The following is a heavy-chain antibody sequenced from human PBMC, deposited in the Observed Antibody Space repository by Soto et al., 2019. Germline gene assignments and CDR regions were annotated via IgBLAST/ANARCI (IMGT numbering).Heavy chain of an antibody. CDR1: GYTFTRSG. J-gene: IGHJ6*02. CDR3: AREGVAPYYYYGMDV. D-gene: IGHD5-12*01. V-gene: IGHV1-18*01. Sequence: GASVKVSCKASGYTFTRSGISWVRQAPGQGLEWMGWISTYNGDTNYAQTFQGRVTMTTDTSTSTVHMEVRSLRSDVTAVYYCAREGVAPYYYYGMDVWGQGTPVTVSS. CDR2: ISTYNGDT.